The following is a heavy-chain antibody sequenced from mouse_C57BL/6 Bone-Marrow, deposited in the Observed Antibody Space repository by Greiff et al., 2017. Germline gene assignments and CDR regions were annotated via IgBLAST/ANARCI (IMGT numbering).Heavy chain of an antibody. J-gene: IGHJ3*01. CDR2: IYPRDGST. D-gene: IGHD1-1*01. CDR3: ARGVDYYGSRPEFAY. V-gene: IGHV1-85*01. CDR1: GYTFTSYD. Sequence: QVQLQQSGPELVKPGASVKLSCKASGYTFTSYDINWVKQRPGQGLEWIGWIYPRDGSTKYNEKFKGKATLTVDTSSSTAYMELHSLTSEDSAVYFCARGVDYYGSRPEFAYWGQGTLVTVSA.